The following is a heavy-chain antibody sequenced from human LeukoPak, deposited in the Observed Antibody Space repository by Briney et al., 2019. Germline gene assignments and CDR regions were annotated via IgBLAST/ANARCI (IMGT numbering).Heavy chain of an antibody. CDR2: IKPDGSEK. CDR3: ARRGYTFDY. D-gene: IGHD5-24*01. CDR1: EFIFSNYW. J-gene: IGHJ4*02. Sequence: GGSLRLSCAASEFIFSNYWMSWVRQAPGKGLEWVANIKPDGSEKNYVDSVRGQFTISRDNAKSSVFLQMNSLRAEDTAVYYCARRGYTFDYWGRGTLVTVSS. V-gene: IGHV3-7*01.